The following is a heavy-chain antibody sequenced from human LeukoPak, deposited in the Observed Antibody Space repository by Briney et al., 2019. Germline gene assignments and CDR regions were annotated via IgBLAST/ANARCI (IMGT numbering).Heavy chain of an antibody. CDR3: AREGLGELVGPNYFDY. CDR2: IIPIFGTA. CDR1: GGTFSSYA. D-gene: IGHD3-16*01. V-gene: IGHV1-69*13. Sequence: AASVKVSCKASGGTFSSYAISWVRQAPGQGLEWMGGIIPIFGTANYAQKFQGRVTITADESTSTAYMELSSLRSEDTAVYYCAREGLGELVGPNYFDYWGQGTLVTVSS. J-gene: IGHJ4*02.